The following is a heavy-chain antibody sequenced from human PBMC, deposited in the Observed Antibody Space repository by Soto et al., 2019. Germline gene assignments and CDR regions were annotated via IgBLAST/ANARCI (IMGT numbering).Heavy chain of an antibody. Sequence: SETLSLTCTVSGGSISSSSYYWGWIRQPPGKGLEWIGSIYYSGSTYYNPSLKSRVTISVDTSKNQFSLKLSSVTAADTAVYYCARYAVREIWFDPWGQGTLVTVSS. CDR3: ARYAVREIWFDP. V-gene: IGHV4-39*01. D-gene: IGHD3-10*01. CDR2: IYYSGST. CDR1: GGSISSSSYY. J-gene: IGHJ5*02.